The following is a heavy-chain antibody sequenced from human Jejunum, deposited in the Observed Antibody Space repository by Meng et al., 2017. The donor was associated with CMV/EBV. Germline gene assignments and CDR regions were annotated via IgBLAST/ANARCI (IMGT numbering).Heavy chain of an antibody. CDR1: GFPFGAYY. J-gene: IGHJ4*02. CDR2: ITGPGSTI. D-gene: IGHD4-17*01. CDR3: ARGNYGFDY. Sequence: LGLSCAASGFPFGAYYMTCIRQAPGKGLEWISYITGPGSTIYYADSVKGRFTISRDNAKNSLYLQMNSLRAEDTAMYYCARGNYGFDYWGQGTLVTVSS. V-gene: IGHV3-11*01.